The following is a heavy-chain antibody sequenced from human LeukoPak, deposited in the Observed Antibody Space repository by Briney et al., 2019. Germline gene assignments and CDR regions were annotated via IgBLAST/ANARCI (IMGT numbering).Heavy chain of an antibody. CDR1: GFTFSSYS. Sequence: GGSLRLSCAASGFTFSSYSMNWVRQAPGKGLEWVSYISSSSSTIYYADSVKGRFTISRDNAKNSLYLQMNSLRAEDTAIYFCAKDISDGAFDIWGQGTMVTVSS. D-gene: IGHD2-21*01. CDR3: AKDISDGAFDI. CDR2: ISSSSSTI. J-gene: IGHJ3*02. V-gene: IGHV3-48*01.